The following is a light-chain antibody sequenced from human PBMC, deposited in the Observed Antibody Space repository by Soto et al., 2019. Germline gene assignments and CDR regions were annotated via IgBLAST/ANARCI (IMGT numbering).Light chain of an antibody. Sequence: EIVMTQSPATLSVSPGERATLSCRASQSVSSNLAWYQQKPGQAPRLLIYGASTRATGIPARFSGSGSGTEFTLTISSLQSEDFATYYCQQSFNTPWTFGQGTKVEIK. CDR2: GAS. CDR3: QQSFNTPWT. J-gene: IGKJ1*01. V-gene: IGKV3-15*01. CDR1: QSVSSN.